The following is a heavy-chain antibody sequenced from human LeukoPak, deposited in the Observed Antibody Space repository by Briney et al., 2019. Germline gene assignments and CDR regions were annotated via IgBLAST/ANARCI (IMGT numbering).Heavy chain of an antibody. CDR1: GYTFTRYG. D-gene: IGHD3-16*02. CDR3: ARALLRLGELSSRPDAFDI. CDR2: INPNSGGT. V-gene: IGHV1-2*02. Sequence: GASVKVSCKASGYTFTRYGIIWVRQAPGQGLEWMGWINPNSGGTNYAQKFQGRVTMTRDTSISTAYMELSRLRSDDTAVYYCARALLRLGELSSRPDAFDIWGQGTMVTVSS. J-gene: IGHJ3*02.